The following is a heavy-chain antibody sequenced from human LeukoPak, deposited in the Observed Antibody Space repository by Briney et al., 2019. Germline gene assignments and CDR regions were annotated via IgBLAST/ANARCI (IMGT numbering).Heavy chain of an antibody. Sequence: GASVKVSCKVSGSTFTDYYMHWVQQAPGKGLEWMGLVDPEDGEIKYAEKFQGRVTITADTSTDTAYMELSSLRSEDTAVYYCATASICSSTNCAFDPWGQGTLVTVSS. J-gene: IGHJ5*02. CDR2: VDPEDGEI. D-gene: IGHD2-2*01. CDR1: GSTFTDYY. CDR3: ATASICSSTNCAFDP. V-gene: IGHV1-69-2*01.